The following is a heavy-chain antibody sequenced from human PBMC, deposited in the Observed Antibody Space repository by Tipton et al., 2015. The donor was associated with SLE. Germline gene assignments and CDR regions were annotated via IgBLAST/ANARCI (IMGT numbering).Heavy chain of an antibody. CDR2: IREDGSEK. J-gene: IGHJ2*01. CDR1: GFTFSNNW. Sequence: SLRLSCIVSGFTFSNNWMAWVRQAPGKGLEWVAHIREDGSEKFHVDSVRGRFAISRDNAKNSLYLHMNSLRAEDTAVYYCARPSRDGYGWRYFDLWGRGTLVTVSS. D-gene: IGHD5-24*01. V-gene: IGHV3-7*01. CDR3: ARPSRDGYGWRYFDL.